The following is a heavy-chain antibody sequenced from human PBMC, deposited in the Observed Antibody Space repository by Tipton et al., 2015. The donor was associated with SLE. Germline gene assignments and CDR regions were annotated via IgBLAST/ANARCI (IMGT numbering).Heavy chain of an antibody. J-gene: IGHJ3*02. CDR2: ISWNGGTI. CDR1: KFTFDDYA. Sequence: SLRLSCAASKFTFDDYAMHWVRQAPGKGLEWVSGISWNGGTIGYADSVKGRFTMSRDNAKNSLYLQMNSLRAEDTALYYCAKDIGMAWLGFVIWGQGTMVSVSS. CDR3: AKDIGMAWLGFVI. D-gene: IGHD5-12*01. V-gene: IGHV3-9*01.